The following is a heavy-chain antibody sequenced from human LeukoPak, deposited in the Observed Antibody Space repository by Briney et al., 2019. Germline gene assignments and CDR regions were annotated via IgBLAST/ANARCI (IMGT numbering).Heavy chain of an antibody. CDR1: GGCIGSYY. V-gene: IGHV4-59*01. Sequence: SEALALACDVGGGCIGSYYWSWLRQPPGRGLEWIGYIYYSGTTNYNPSLKSRVTISVDTSKNQFSLKLTSVTAADTAIYYCAREDPQTTVPEGLDVWGQGTTVTVSS. CDR3: AREDPQTTVPEGLDV. J-gene: IGHJ6*02. CDR2: IYYSGTT. D-gene: IGHD4-17*01.